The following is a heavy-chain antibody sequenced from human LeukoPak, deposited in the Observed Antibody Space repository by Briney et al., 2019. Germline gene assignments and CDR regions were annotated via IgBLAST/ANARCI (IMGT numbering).Heavy chain of an antibody. CDR1: GFIFSSYE. D-gene: IGHD2-15*01. J-gene: IGHJ4*02. CDR3: ARESCSGGSCYLFDY. Sequence: GGSLRLSCAASGFIFSSYEMNWVRQAPGNGLESVSYISSGSPIYYVDSVKGRFTISRDNAKNSLYLQMNSLRAEDTAVYYCARESCSGGSCYLFDYWGQGTLVTVSS. V-gene: IGHV3-48*03. CDR2: ISSGSPI.